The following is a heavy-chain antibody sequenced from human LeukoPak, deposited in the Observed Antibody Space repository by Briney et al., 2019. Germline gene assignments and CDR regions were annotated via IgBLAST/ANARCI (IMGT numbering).Heavy chain of an antibody. V-gene: IGHV3-66*01. CDR3: ARVSLRYFDWPMGYAFDI. Sequence: GGSLRLSCAASGFTVSSNYMSWVRQAPGKGLEWVSVIYSGGSTYYADSVKGRFTISRDNAKNSLYLQMNSLRAEDTAVYYCARVSLRYFDWPMGYAFDIWGQGTMVTVSS. CDR1: GFTVSSNY. D-gene: IGHD3-9*01. CDR2: IYSGGST. J-gene: IGHJ3*02.